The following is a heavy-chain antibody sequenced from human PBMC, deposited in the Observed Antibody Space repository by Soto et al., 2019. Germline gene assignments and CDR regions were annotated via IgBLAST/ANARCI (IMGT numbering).Heavy chain of an antibody. CDR1: GGTISSWY. V-gene: IGHV4-59*08. Sequence: PSETLSLTCTVSGGTISSWYWSWIRQPPGKGLEWIGYIYYSGSTNCNPSLKSRVTISVDTSKNQFSLKLSSVTAADTAVYYCARRYGSAIDSCAQRTLVTVSA. CDR2: IYYSGST. J-gene: IGHJ4*02. D-gene: IGHD1-26*01. CDR3: ARRYGSAIDS.